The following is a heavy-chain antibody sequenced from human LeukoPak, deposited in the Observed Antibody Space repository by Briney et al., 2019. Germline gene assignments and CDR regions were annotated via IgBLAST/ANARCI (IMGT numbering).Heavy chain of an antibody. CDR3: ARSPIPIVVVPAAIDAFDI. CDR2: IYTSGST. V-gene: IGHV4-4*07. D-gene: IGHD2-2*01. J-gene: IGHJ3*02. CDR1: GGSISSYY. Sequence: PSETLSLTCTVSGGSISSYYWSWIRQPPGKGLEWIGRIYTSGSTNYNPSLKSRVTMSVDTSKNQFSLKLSSVTAADTAVYYCARSPIPIVVVPAAIDAFDIWGQGTMVTVSS.